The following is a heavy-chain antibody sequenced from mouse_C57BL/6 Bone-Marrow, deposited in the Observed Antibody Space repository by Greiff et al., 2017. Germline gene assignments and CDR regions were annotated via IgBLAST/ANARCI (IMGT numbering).Heavy chain of an antibody. CDR2: IRSKSNNYAT. V-gene: IGHV10-1*01. CDR1: GFSFNTYA. D-gene: IGHD3-2*02. CDR3: VRQQLRP. Sequence: GGGLVQPKGSLKLSCAASGFSFNTYAMNWVRQAPGKGLEWVARIRSKSNNYATYYADSVKDRFTISRDDSESMLYLQMNNLKTEDTAMYYCVRQQLRPWGQGTLVTVSA. J-gene: IGHJ3*01.